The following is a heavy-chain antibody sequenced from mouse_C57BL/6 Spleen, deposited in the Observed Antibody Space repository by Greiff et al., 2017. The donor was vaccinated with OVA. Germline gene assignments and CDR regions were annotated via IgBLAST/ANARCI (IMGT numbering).Heavy chain of an antibody. CDR1: GFSLTSYG. D-gene: IGHD1-1*01. J-gene: IGHJ4*01. Sequence: QVQLKESGPGLVAPSQSLSITCTVSGFSLTSYGVHWVRQPPGKGLEWLVVIWSDGSTTYNSALKSRLSISKDNSKSQVFLKMNSLQTDDTAMYYCARDGSSYAFYAMDYWGQGTSVTVSS. CDR2: IWSDGST. V-gene: IGHV2-6*03. CDR3: ARDGSSYAFYAMDY.